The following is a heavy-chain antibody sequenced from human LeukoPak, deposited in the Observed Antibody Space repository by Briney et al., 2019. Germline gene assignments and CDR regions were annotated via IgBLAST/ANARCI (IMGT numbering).Heavy chain of an antibody. CDR3: ARRFDS. J-gene: IGHJ4*02. Sequence: PGGSLRLSCAASGFTFSSYAMHWVRQAPGKGLEWVAVISYDGSNKYYADSVKGRFTISRDNARNSLYLQMNSLRVEDTAVYYCARRFDSWGQGTLVTVSS. CDR1: GFTFSSYA. V-gene: IGHV3-30*04. CDR2: ISYDGSNK.